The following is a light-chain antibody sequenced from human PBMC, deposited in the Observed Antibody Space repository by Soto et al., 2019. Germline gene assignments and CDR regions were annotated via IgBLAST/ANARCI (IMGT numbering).Light chain of an antibody. CDR2: DGT. Sequence: QSALTQPASVSGSPEQSITISCTGTSSDVGTYDLVSWYQHHPGKAPQLLIYDGTKRPSGVSSRFSGSRSGNTASLTISGLQAEDEADYYCKSRTTRNTLVFGGGTKLTVL. CDR1: SSDVGTYDL. CDR3: KSRTTRNTLV. V-gene: IGLV2-14*02. J-gene: IGLJ3*02.